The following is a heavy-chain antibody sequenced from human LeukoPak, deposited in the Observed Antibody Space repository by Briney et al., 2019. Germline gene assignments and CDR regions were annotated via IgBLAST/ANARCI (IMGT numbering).Heavy chain of an antibody. CDR1: GYTFTSYD. CDR3: ARGEDRSNYFYWFDP. V-gene: IGHV1-8*01. CDR2: MNPNSGNT. J-gene: IGHJ5*02. Sequence: ASVKVSCKASGYTFTSYDINWVRQTTGQGLEWTGWMNPNSGNTGYAQKFQGRVTMTRNTSISTAYMELSSLRSEDTAVYYCARGEDRSNYFYWFDPWGQGTLVTVSS. D-gene: IGHD4-11*01.